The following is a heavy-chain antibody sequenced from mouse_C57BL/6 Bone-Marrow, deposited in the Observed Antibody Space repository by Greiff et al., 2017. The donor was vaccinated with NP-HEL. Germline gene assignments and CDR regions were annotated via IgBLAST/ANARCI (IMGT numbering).Heavy chain of an antibody. CDR1: GYTFTSYD. D-gene: IGHD1-1*01. J-gene: IGHJ3*01. CDR3: ARSTHYYGSSY. V-gene: IGHV1-85*01. Sequence: ESGPELVKPGASVKLSCKASGYTFTSYDINWVKQRPGQGLEWIGWIYPRDGSTKYNEKFKGKATLTVDTSSSTAYMELHSLTSEDSAVYFCARSTHYYGSSYWGQGTLVTVSA. CDR2: IYPRDGST.